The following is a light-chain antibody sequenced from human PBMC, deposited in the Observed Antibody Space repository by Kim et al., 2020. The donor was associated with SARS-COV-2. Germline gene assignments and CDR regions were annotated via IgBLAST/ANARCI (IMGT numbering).Light chain of an antibody. CDR1: RSLRSN. V-gene: IGKV3-15*01. J-gene: IGKJ4*01. CDR2: GAT. Sequence: EIVMTQSPATLSVSPGESVTLSCRSSRSLRSNLAWYQQHPGQAPRLLIYGATLRATDVPDRFSGSGSETEFTFTVRSLQSEDFAVYFCHQYNEWPPTFGGGTKLEI. CDR3: HQYNEWPPT.